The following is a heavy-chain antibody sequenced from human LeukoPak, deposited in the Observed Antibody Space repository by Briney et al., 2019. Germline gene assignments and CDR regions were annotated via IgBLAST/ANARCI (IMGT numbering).Heavy chain of an antibody. CDR2: ISAYNGNT. CDR3: ARDRPPFYYYDSSGYYYDGVRYYGMDV. V-gene: IGHV1-18*01. D-gene: IGHD3-22*01. CDR1: GYTFTSYG. J-gene: IGHJ6*02. Sequence: GASVKVSCKASGYTFTSYGISWVRQAPGQGLEWMGWISAYNGNTNYAQKLQGRVTMTTDTSTSTAYMELRSLRSDDTAVYYCARDRPPFYYYDSSGYYYDGVRYYGMDVWGQGTTVTVSS.